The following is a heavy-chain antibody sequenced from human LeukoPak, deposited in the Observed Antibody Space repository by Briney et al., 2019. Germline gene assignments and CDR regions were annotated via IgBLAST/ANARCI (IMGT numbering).Heavy chain of an antibody. Sequence: ASVKVSCKASGYTFTSYGISWVRQAPGQGLEWMGWISAYNGNTNYAQKFQGRVTMTEDTSTDTAYMELSSLRSEDTAVYYCATDHERQQQLQRWGQGTLVTVSS. D-gene: IGHD6-13*01. V-gene: IGHV1-18*01. J-gene: IGHJ4*02. CDR1: GYTFTSYG. CDR3: ATDHERQQQLQR. CDR2: ISAYNGNT.